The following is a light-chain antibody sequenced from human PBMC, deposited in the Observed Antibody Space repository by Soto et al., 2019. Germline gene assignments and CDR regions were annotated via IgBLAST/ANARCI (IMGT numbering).Light chain of an antibody. CDR3: QQGSNWPQT. V-gene: IGKV3-11*01. CDR2: ESS. Sequence: LTPSTATRPLSPCERAYLCYRASQNVANYLDWYQQKPGQAPTLLMYESSNRATGIAARFSGSGSGTDFTLTISSLEAEDFAVYYCQQGSNWPQTFGQGTKVDIK. J-gene: IGKJ1*01. CDR1: QNVANY.